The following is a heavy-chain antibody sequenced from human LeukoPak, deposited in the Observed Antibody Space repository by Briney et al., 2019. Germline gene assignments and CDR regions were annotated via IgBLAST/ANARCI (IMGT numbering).Heavy chain of an antibody. J-gene: IGHJ4*02. Sequence: PGGSLRLSCVASGFTLSSYWMNWVRQAPGKGLEWVANIKKDGSQKYYVDSVKGRFTISRDNAKNSVYLQMNCLRVEDTAVYYCARGSVVDEGLPDYWGQGTLVTVSS. CDR2: IKKDGSQK. D-gene: IGHD2-15*01. CDR1: GFTLSSYW. V-gene: IGHV3-7*01. CDR3: ARGSVVDEGLPDY.